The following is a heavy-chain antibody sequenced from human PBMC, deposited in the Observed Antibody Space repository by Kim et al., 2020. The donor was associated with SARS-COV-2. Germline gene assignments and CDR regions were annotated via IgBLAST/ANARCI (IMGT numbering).Heavy chain of an antibody. Sequence: GGSLRLSCAASGFTFSSYAMSWVRQAPGKGLEWVSAISGSGGSTYYADSVKGRFTISRDNSKNTLYLQMNSLRAEDTAVYYCAKVSCSSTSCYENYYYGMDVWGQGTTVTVSS. V-gene: IGHV3-23*01. CDR3: AKVSCSSTSCYENYYYGMDV. CDR1: GFTFSSYA. D-gene: IGHD2-2*01. J-gene: IGHJ6*02. CDR2: ISGSGGST.